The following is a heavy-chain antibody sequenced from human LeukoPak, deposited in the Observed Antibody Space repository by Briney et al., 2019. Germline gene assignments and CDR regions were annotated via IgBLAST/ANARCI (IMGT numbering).Heavy chain of an antibody. Sequence: PGRSLRLSCVASGFTFSSCGIHWVRQAPGKGLEWVAIISYDGSNKYYADSVKGRFTISRDNSKNTVYLQMNTLRVEDTAVYYCAKGRYSYDSGGQLPELDYWGQGTLVTVSS. CDR3: AKGRYSYDSGGQLPELDY. D-gene: IGHD3-22*01. V-gene: IGHV3-30*18. J-gene: IGHJ4*02. CDR2: ISYDGSNK. CDR1: GFTFSSCG.